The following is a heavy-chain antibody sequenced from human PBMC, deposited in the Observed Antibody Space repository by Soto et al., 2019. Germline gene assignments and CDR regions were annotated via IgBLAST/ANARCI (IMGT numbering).Heavy chain of an antibody. J-gene: IGHJ4*02. Sequence: EVQLVESGGGLVQSGGSLRLSCAASGFNFRTYWMSWVRQAPGKGLEWVANIKEDGSDKYYVDSVKGRLTVSRDNAKNLLYLQLNSLRAEDTAVYYCAREGFSYGPKGAVFDHWGQGSLVTVSS. CDR3: AREGFSYGPKGAVFDH. CDR2: IKEDGSDK. V-gene: IGHV3-7*03. CDR1: GFNFRTYW. D-gene: IGHD5-18*01.